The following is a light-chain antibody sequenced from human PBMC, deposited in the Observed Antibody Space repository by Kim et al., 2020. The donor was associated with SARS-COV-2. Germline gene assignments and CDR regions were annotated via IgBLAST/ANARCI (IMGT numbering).Light chain of an antibody. CDR3: QQLNSYSLT. V-gene: IGKV1-9*01. Sequence: IQLTQSRSSLSASVGDSVTITCRASQDMRNSLAWYQQKPGKVPKLLIYGASTLQSGVPLRFSGSGSGTDFTLTISSLQPEDFATYYCQQLNSYSLTFGGGTKVDIK. J-gene: IGKJ4*01. CDR1: QDMRNS. CDR2: GAS.